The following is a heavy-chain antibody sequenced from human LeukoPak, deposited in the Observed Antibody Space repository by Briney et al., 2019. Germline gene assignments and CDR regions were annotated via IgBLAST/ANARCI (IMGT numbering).Heavy chain of an antibody. CDR3: ARRPRIAVASTGAFDI. J-gene: IGHJ3*02. V-gene: IGHV4-39*01. CDR1: GGSISSSRYY. CDR2: IYYSGST. Sequence: PETPSVTCTVPGGSISSSRYYWGWIRQPPGQGLEWIGRIYYSGSTSYNPSLKSRVPISVDTSKNQISLKLSSVAAADTAVYYCARRPRIAVASTGAFDIWGQGTMVTVSS. D-gene: IGHD6-19*01.